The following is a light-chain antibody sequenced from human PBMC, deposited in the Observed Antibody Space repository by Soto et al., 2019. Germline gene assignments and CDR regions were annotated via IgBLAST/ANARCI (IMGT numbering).Light chain of an antibody. Sequence: EIVLTQSPGTLSLSPGERATLSCRASQSVGYNYLAWYQQKPGQAPRLLIYGASSRASGIPGRFSGSGSGTDFTLTISRLEPEDFAVYFCQQYHNSPRTFDQGTKVDIK. V-gene: IGKV3-20*01. CDR2: GAS. CDR1: QSVGYNY. CDR3: QQYHNSPRT. J-gene: IGKJ1*01.